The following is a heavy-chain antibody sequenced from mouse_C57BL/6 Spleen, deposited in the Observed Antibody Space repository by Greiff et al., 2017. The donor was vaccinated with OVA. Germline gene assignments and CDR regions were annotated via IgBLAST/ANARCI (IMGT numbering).Heavy chain of an antibody. Sequence: QVQLQQSGAELARPGASVKLSCKASGYTFTSYGISWVKQRTGQGLEWIGEIYPRSGNTYYNEKFKGKATLTADKSSSTAYMELRSLTSEDSAVYFCARSVAHDYDELDYWGQGTTLTVSS. V-gene: IGHV1-81*01. CDR3: ARSVAHDYDELDY. CDR2: IYPRSGNT. CDR1: GYTFTSYG. D-gene: IGHD2-4*01. J-gene: IGHJ2*01.